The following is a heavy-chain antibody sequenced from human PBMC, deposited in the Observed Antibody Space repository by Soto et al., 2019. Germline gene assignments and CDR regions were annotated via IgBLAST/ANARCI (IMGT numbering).Heavy chain of an antibody. V-gene: IGHV3-9*01. Sequence: GGSLRLSCAASGFTFDDYAMHWVRQAPGKGLEWVSGISWNSGSIGYADSVKGRFTISRDNAKNSLYLQMNSLRAEDTALYYCAKDNPIVVVVAAINYYYYYMDVWGKGTTVTVSS. J-gene: IGHJ6*03. CDR3: AKDNPIVVVVAAINYYYYYMDV. CDR2: ISWNSGSI. CDR1: GFTFDDYA. D-gene: IGHD2-15*01.